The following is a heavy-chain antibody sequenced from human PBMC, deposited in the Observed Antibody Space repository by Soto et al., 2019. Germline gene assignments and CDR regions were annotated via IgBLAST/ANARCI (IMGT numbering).Heavy chain of an antibody. CDR2: IYYSGST. J-gene: IGHJ5*02. Sequence: SETLSLTCTVSGGSISSFFWSWIRQPPGKGLEWIGSIYYSGSTYYNPSLKSRVTISVDTSKNQFSLKLSSVTAADTAVYYCARKLRFLEWGDWFDPWGQGTLVTVSS. CDR1: GGSISSFF. CDR3: ARKLRFLEWGDWFDP. D-gene: IGHD3-3*01. V-gene: IGHV4-59*05.